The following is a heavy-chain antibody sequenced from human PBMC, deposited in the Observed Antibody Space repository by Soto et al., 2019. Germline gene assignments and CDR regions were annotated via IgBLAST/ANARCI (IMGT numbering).Heavy chain of an antibody. CDR3: ARVGGSYYIAY. D-gene: IGHD1-26*01. Sequence: QVQLQESGPGLVKPSETLSLTCSVSGGSVSSGSYSWSWIRQPPGKGVEWIGYIYPSGTTNYNSSLKSLVIISIATSKNQVSLSLSSVTAADTAVYYCARVGGSYYIAYWGQGPLVTVSS. J-gene: IGHJ4*02. V-gene: IGHV4-61*01. CDR2: IYPSGTT. CDR1: GGSVSSGSYS.